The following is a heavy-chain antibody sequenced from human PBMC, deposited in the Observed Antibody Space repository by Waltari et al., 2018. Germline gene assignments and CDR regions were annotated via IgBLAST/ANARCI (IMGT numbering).Heavy chain of an antibody. V-gene: IGHV3-30*02. Sequence: QVQLVESGGGVVQPGGSLRLSCAASGFTFSSYGMHWVRRAPGKGLEWVAFIRYDGSNKYYADSVKGRFTISRDNSKNTLYLQMNSLRAEDTAVYYCAKTGGDSSSSGRRLYYYYYYMDVWGKGTTVTVSS. CDR2: IRYDGSNK. CDR3: AKTGGDSSSSGRRLYYYYYYMDV. CDR1: GFTFSSYG. J-gene: IGHJ6*03. D-gene: IGHD6-6*01.